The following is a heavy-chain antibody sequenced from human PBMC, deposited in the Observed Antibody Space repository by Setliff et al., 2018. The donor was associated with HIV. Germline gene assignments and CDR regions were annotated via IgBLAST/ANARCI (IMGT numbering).Heavy chain of an antibody. Sequence: SETLSLTCGVSGGSISSSNWWSWVRQFPGKGLEWIGEVHHVEITNYNPSLKSRVTISIDKSKNQFSLNLNSLTAADTAVYYCASGEYYGSGTVYMDVWGKGTTVTVSS. CDR2: VHHVEIT. CDR3: ASGEYYGSGTVYMDV. J-gene: IGHJ6*03. D-gene: IGHD3-10*01. V-gene: IGHV4-4*02. CDR1: GGSISSSNW.